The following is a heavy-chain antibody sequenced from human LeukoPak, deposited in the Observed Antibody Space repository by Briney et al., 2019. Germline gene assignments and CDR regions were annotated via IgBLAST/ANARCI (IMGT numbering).Heavy chain of an antibody. CDR1: GFTFTSYA. CDR2: ISGSGSGT. Sequence: GGSLRLSCAASGFTFTSYAMSWVRQAPGKGLEWVSAISGSGSGTYYADSVKGRFTISRDNSKNTLYLQMNSLRAEDTAVYYCAKGEYYDFWSGSDVWGQGTTVTVSS. D-gene: IGHD3-3*01. CDR3: AKGEYYDFWSGSDV. J-gene: IGHJ6*02. V-gene: IGHV3-23*01.